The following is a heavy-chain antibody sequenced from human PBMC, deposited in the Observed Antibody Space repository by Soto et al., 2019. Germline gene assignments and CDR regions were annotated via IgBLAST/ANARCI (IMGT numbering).Heavy chain of an antibody. CDR3: TTHKSHYDMLTGYYYYYYGLDG. V-gene: IGHV3-15*07. D-gene: IGHD3-9*01. Sequence: GGSLRLSCAASGLTFSNAWMNWVRQAPGKGLEWVGRIKSKTDGGTTDYAAPVKGRFTISRDDSKNTLYLQMNSLKTEDTAVYYCTTHKSHYDMLTGYYYYYYGLDGWGQGTTVTVSS. CDR1: GLTFSNAW. J-gene: IGHJ6*02. CDR2: IKSKTDGGTT.